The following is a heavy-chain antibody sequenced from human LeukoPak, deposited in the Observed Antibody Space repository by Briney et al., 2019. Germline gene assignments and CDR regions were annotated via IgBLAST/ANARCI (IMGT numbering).Heavy chain of an antibody. J-gene: IGHJ4*02. Sequence: ASVKVSCKASGYTFTGYYIHWVRQAPGQGLEWMGWIYPYSGDTNYARNFQGRVTMTRDTSISTIYMELSSLRSEDTAVYYCATDRGYEEFRFDYWGQGTLVTVSS. CDR2: IYPYSGDT. CDR3: ATDRGYEEFRFDY. V-gene: IGHV1-2*02. CDR1: GYTFTGYY. D-gene: IGHD3-10*01.